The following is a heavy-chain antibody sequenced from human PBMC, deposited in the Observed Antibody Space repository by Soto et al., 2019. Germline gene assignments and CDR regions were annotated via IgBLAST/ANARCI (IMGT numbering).Heavy chain of an antibody. Sequence: KTSETLSLTCTVSGASIITDNYFWVWIRQSPRRGLVLIGSISYSGRTYDNPSLQSRVTISIDASKNQFSLKLTSVTTADTAVYYCARRRASDYGGNHHPYYFDRWGQGALVTVSS. CDR3: ARRRASDYGGNHHPYYFDR. CDR1: GASIITDNYF. J-gene: IGHJ4*02. D-gene: IGHD4-17*01. V-gene: IGHV4-39*01. CDR2: ISYSGRT.